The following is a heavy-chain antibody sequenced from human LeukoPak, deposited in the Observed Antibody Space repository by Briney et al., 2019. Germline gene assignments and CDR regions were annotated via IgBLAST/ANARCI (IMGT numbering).Heavy chain of an antibody. CDR1: GFTFSSYG. CDR2: IWYDGSNK. CDR3: AREGLERPLVNGFYYYYGMDV. D-gene: IGHD1-1*01. J-gene: IGHJ6*02. Sequence: GGSLRLSCAASGFTFSSYGMHWVRQAPGKGLEWVAVIWYDGSNKYYADSVKGRFTISRDNSKNTLYLQMNSLRAEDTAVYYCAREGLERPLVNGFYYYYGMDVWGQGTTVTVSS. V-gene: IGHV3-33*01.